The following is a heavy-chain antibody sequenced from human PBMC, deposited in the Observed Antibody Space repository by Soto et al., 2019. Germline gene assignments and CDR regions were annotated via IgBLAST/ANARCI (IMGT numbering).Heavy chain of an antibody. Sequence: SETLSLTCTVSGGSISSGGYYWSWIRQHPGKGLEWIGYIYYSGSTYYNPSLKSRVTISVDTSKNQFSLKLSSVTAADTAVYYCARALDTPITYYYDSSGWFDPWGQGTLVTVSS. J-gene: IGHJ5*02. CDR2: IYYSGST. CDR1: GGSISSGGYY. CDR3: ARALDTPITYYYDSSGWFDP. V-gene: IGHV4-31*03. D-gene: IGHD3-22*01.